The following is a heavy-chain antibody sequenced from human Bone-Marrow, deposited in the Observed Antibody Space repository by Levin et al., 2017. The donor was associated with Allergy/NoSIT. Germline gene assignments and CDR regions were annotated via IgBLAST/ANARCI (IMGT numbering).Heavy chain of an antibody. J-gene: IGHJ4*02. V-gene: IGHV3-73*01. D-gene: IGHD3-22*01. CDR1: GFSFGGST. Sequence: PGESLKISCAASGFSFGGSTMHWVRQAFGKGLEWVGRIRSNTNSYATTYAASVKGRFTISRDDSKNTAYLQMDSLNTEDTAVYYCNVGSDSGYYHDNWGRGTLVTVSS. CDR2: IRSNTNSYAT. CDR3: NVGSDSGYYHDN.